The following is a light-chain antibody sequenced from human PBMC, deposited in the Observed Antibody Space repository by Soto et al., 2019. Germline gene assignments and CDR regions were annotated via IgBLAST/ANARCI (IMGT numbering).Light chain of an antibody. V-gene: IGLV2-14*01. CDR2: EVS. J-gene: IGLJ1*01. CDR3: SSYTSSSTLG. CDR1: SSDVGGYNY. Sequence: QSALTQPASVSGSPGQSITISCTGTSSDVGGYNYVSWYQQHPGKAPKLMIYEVSNRPSGVSNRFSGSKSGNTASLTISGLQAEDEAEYYCSSYTSSSTLGFGTGTKLTVL.